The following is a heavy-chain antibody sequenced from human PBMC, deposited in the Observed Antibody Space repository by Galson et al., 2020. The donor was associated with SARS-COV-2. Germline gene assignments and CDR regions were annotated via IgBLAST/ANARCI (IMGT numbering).Heavy chain of an antibody. Sequence: GGSLRLSCAASGFTFSNAWMNWVRQAPGKGLEWVGRIKSKTDGGTTDYAAPVKGRFTISRDDSKNTLYLQMNSLKTEDTAVYYCTSIPAASRYYYYYGMDVWGQGTTVTVSS. CDR1: GFTFSNAW. J-gene: IGHJ6*02. D-gene: IGHD2-2*01. CDR3: TSIPAASRYYYYYGMDV. V-gene: IGHV3-15*07. CDR2: IKSKTDGGTT.